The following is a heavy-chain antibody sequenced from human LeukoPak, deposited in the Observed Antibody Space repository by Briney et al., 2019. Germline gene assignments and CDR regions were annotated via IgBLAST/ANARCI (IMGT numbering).Heavy chain of an antibody. J-gene: IGHJ4*02. CDR2: ISGSGGST. D-gene: IGHD3-10*01. V-gene: IGHV3-23*01. CDR1: GITFSTSA. Sequence: PGGSLRLSCAASGITFSTSAMSWVCQAPGKGLEWVSAISGSGGSTYYADSVKARFTISRDNYKSTLHLQMKSLRVDDTAVYYWAKLLRGTVVPFYDYWGQGTLVTVSS. CDR3: AKLLRGTVVPFYDY.